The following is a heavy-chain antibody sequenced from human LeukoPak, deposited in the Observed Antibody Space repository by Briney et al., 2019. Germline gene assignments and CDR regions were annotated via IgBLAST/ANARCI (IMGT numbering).Heavy chain of an antibody. CDR1: GFQFSNYW. CDR3: TRGGVDY. CDR2: INSDGSIT. J-gene: IGHJ4*02. D-gene: IGHD3-10*01. Sequence: GGSLRLSCAASGFQFSNYWMTWVRQAPGKGLVWVSRINSDGSITTYADSVKGRFTISRDNAKNTVYLQMNSLRAEDTAVYYCTRGGVDYWGQGTLVTVSS. V-gene: IGHV3-74*01.